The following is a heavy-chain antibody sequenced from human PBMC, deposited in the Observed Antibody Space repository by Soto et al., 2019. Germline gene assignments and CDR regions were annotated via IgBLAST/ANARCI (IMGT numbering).Heavy chain of an antibody. CDR1: GYTFTSYG. V-gene: IGHV1-18*01. CDR2: ISAYNGNT. CDR3: ARSAPRSGYWPLGYYYGMDV. D-gene: IGHD3-3*01. Sequence: QVQLVQSGAEVKKPGASVKVSCKASGYTFTSYGISWVRQAPGQGLEWMGWISAYNGNTNYAQKLQGRVTMTTDTSTSTAYMELRSLRSDDTAVDYCARSAPRSGYWPLGYYYGMDVWGQGTTVTVSS. J-gene: IGHJ6*02.